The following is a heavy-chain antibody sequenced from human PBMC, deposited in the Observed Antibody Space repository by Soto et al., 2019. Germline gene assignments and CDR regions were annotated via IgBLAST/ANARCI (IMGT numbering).Heavy chain of an antibody. V-gene: IGHV6-1*01. Sequence: PSQTLSLTCAISGDSVSSDSAAWNWIRQSPSRGLEWLGRAYYRSKWFDDYALSVKSRITIPPDTSRNQLSLQLNSVTPEDTAVYYFARVRYCRGGSCYYGMAVWGQGPTVPVS. D-gene: IGHD2-15*01. CDR1: GDSVSSDSAA. J-gene: IGHJ6*02. CDR2: AYYRSKWFD. CDR3: ARVRYCRGGSCYYGMAV.